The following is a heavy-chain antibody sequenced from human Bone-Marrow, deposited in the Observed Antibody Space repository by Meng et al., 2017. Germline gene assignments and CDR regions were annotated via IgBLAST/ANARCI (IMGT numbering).Heavy chain of an antibody. J-gene: IGHJ4*02. V-gene: IGHV3-30*03. D-gene: IGHD3-22*01. Sequence: GESLKISCAASGFTFSSYVMHWVRQAPGKGLEWVTLISYDGSNGYYADSVKGRFTISRDNSKNTVFLQINSLRAEDTAVYFCARSPIDKYDLSALPLDYWGQGTLVTVSS. CDR2: ISYDGSNG. CDR3: ARSPIDKYDLSALPLDY. CDR1: GFTFSSYV.